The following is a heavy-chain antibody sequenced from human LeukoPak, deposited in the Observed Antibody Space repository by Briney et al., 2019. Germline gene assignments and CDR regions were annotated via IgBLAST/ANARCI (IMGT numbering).Heavy chain of an antibody. J-gene: IGHJ5*02. CDR3: ATWRDKAAVS. Sequence: GGSLRLSCAASGFTFSSYAMHWVRQAPGKGLEWVSAISSSGGGTYHADSVKGRFTISRDNSKNTLYLQMNSLRGEDTAVYYCATWRDKAAVSWGQGTLVTVSS. CDR1: GFTFSSYA. V-gene: IGHV3-23*01. CDR2: ISSSGGGT. D-gene: IGHD6-13*01.